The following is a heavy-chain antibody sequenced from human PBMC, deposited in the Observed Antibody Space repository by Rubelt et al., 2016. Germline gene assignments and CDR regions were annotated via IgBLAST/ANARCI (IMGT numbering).Heavy chain of an antibody. J-gene: IGHJ6*02. V-gene: IGHV4-39*01. CDR2: IYYSGST. CDR3: ARGSGYDSSGYPRLDDMDV. D-gene: IGHD3-22*01. Sequence: QLQLQESGPGLVKPSETLSLTCTVSGGSISSSSYYWGWIRQPPGKGLEWIGSIYYSGSTYYNPSLKSRVSISVDTSKNQFSLKLSSVTAAYTAVYYCARGSGYDSSGYPRLDDMDVWGQGTTVTVSS. CDR1: GGSISSSSYY.